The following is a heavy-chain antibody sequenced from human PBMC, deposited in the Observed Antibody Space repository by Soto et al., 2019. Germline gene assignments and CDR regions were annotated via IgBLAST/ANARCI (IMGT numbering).Heavy chain of an antibody. V-gene: IGHV4-59*01. CDR2: IYYSGST. CDR3: ARVGASGYDLKYYFDY. J-gene: IGHJ4*02. CDR1: GGSICSCY. Sequence: SETLSLTCTVSGGSICSCYWSCIRQPPGKGLEWIGYIYYSGSTNYNPSLKSRVTISVDTSKNQFSLKLSSVTAADTAVYYCARVGASGYDLKYYFDYWGQGTLVTVSS. D-gene: IGHD5-12*01.